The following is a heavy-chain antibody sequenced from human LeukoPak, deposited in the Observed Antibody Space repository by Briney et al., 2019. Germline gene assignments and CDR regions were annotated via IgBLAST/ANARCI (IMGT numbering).Heavy chain of an antibody. CDR2: IRNKAYGGTA. J-gene: IGHJ4*02. CDR1: GFTFSDYA. D-gene: IGHD3-9*01. Sequence: PGGSLRLSCTASGFTFSDYAMSWFRQAPGKGLEWVGFIRNKAYGGTAEYAASVKGRFTISRDDSKTIAHLQMNSLKTEDTAVYYCTREKRYFDWFQADYWGQGTLVTVSS. V-gene: IGHV3-49*03. CDR3: TREKRYFDWFQADY.